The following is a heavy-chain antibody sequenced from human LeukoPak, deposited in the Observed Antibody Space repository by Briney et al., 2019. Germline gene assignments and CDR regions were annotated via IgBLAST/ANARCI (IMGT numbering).Heavy chain of an antibody. CDR2: ISGSGGST. CDR1: GFTFSSYW. CDR3: AKSLVSVISSWYSGFDY. D-gene: IGHD6-13*01. Sequence: PGGSLRLSCAASGFTFSSYWMSWVRQAPGKGLEWVSAISGSGGSTYYADSVKGRFTISRDNSKNTLYLQMNSLRAEDTAVYYCAKSLVSVISSWYSGFDYWGQGTLVTVSS. J-gene: IGHJ4*02. V-gene: IGHV3-23*01.